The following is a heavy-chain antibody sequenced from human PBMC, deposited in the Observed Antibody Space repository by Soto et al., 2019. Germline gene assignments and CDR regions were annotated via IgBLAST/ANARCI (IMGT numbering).Heavy chain of an antibody. Sequence: SETLSLTCTVSGGSISSYYWSWIRQPPGKGLEWIGYIYFSGGTNYNPSLKSRVTISVDTSKNQFSLKLSSVTAADTTVYYCARESRSWYGSIWDYWGQGTLVTVSS. CDR2: IYFSGGT. V-gene: IGHV4-59*12. J-gene: IGHJ4*02. CDR1: GGSISSYY. CDR3: ARESRSWYGSIWDY. D-gene: IGHD6-13*01.